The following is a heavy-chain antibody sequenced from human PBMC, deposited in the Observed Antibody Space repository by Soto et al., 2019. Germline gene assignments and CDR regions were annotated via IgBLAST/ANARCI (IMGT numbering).Heavy chain of an antibody. J-gene: IGHJ4*02. CDR1: GGTFSSYA. D-gene: IGHD3-22*01. V-gene: IGHV1-69*06. CDR2: IIPIFGTA. CDR3: ASSLVHYDSSGYYYFDY. Sequence: SVKVSCKASGGTFSSYAISWVRQAPGQGLEWMGGIIPIFGTANYAQKFQGRVTITADKSTSTAYMELSSLRAEDTAVYYCASSLVHYDSSGYYYFDYWGQGTLVTSPQ.